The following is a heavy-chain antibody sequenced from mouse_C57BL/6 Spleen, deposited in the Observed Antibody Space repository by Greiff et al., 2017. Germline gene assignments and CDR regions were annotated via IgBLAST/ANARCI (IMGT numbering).Heavy chain of an antibody. D-gene: IGHD1-1*01. CDR3: AREGGSSPFAY. V-gene: IGHV1-82*01. CDR1: GYAFSSSW. Sequence: QVHVKQSGPELVKPGASVKISCKASGYAFSSSWMNWVKQRPGKGLEWIGRIYPGDGGTNYNGKFKGKATLTADKSSSTAYMQLSSLTSEEAAVYFCAREGGSSPFAYWGQGTPVTVSS. J-gene: IGHJ3*01. CDR2: IYPGDGGT.